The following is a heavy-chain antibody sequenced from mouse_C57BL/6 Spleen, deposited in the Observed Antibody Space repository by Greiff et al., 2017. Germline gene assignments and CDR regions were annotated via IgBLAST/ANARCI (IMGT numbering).Heavy chain of an antibody. CDR3: ARYEAQATNFDY. CDR2: IYPGDGDT. J-gene: IGHJ2*01. CDR1: GYAFSSYW. Sequence: QVQLKESGAELVKPGASVKISCKASGYAFSSYWMNWAKQRPGKGLEWIGQIYPGDGDTNYNGKFKGKATLTADKSSSTAYMQLRRLTSEDSAVYFGARYEAQATNFDYWGQGTTLTVSS. D-gene: IGHD3-2*02. V-gene: IGHV1-80*01.